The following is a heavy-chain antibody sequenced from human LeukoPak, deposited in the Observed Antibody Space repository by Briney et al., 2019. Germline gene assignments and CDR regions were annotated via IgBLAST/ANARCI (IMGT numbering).Heavy chain of an antibody. D-gene: IGHD3-22*01. V-gene: IGHV1-2*02. CDR3: ARGKDNSGYWGRWWFDP. CDR1: GYTFAGYY. CDR2: INPNSGGT. J-gene: IGHJ5*02. Sequence: ASVKVSCKAPGYTFAGYYMHWVRQAPGQGPEWMGWINPNSGGTDYAQRFQGRVTMTRDTSISTAYMELSRLKSDDTAVYYCARGKDNSGYWGRWWFDPWGQGTLVTVSS.